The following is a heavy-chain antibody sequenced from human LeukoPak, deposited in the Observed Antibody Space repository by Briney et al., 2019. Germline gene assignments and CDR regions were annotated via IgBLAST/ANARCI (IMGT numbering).Heavy chain of an antibody. J-gene: IGHJ4*02. CDR3: ARDPTTMVRGVSNGY. Sequence: GSSVKVSCKASGGTFSSYAISWVRQAPGQGLEWMGRIIPILGIANYAQKFQGRVTITADKSTSTAYMELSSLRSGDTAVYYCARDPTTMVRGVSNGYWGQGTLVTVSS. CDR2: IIPILGIA. CDR1: GGTFSSYA. V-gene: IGHV1-69*04. D-gene: IGHD3-10*01.